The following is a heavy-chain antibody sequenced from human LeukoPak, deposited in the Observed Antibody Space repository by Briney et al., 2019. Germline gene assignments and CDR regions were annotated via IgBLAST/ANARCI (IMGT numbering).Heavy chain of an antibody. CDR2: MNPNSGNT. Sequence: GASVKVSCKASGYTFTSYDINWVRQATGQGLEWMGWMNPNSGNTGYAQKFQGRVTITRNTSISTAYMELRSLGSEDTAVYDCARGSPITIFGVVQRYMDVWGKGTTVTVSS. CDR1: GYTFTSYD. V-gene: IGHV1-8*03. CDR3: ARGSPITIFGVVQRYMDV. D-gene: IGHD3-3*01. J-gene: IGHJ6*03.